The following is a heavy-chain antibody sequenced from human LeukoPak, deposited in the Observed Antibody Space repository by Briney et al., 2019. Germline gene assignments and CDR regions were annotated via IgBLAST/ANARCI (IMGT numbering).Heavy chain of an antibody. D-gene: IGHD2-8*01. CDR3: ARNANGVCDY. Sequence: SETLSLTCTVSGGSITRGLYSWGWIRQPPGKGLEWIGTIYYSGSNARNPSPKSRVTMSLDTSKNQFSLNLTSVTAADTALYYCARNANGVCDYWGQGTLVSVSS. CDR1: GGSITRGLYS. J-gene: IGHJ4*02. V-gene: IGHV4-39*01. CDR2: IYYSGSN.